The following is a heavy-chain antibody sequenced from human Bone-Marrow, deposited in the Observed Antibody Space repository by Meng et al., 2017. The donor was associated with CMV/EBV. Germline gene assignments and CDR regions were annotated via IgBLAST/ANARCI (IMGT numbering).Heavy chain of an antibody. J-gene: IGHJ6*02. CDR3: AKDKGEDYYYGMDV. CDR1: GFTFDDNG. V-gene: IGHV3-23*03. Sequence: GGSLRLPCAASGFTFDDNGMSWVRQDPGKGLEWVSVIYSGGSSTYYADSVKGRFTISRDNSKNTLYLPMNSLGAEDTAVYYRAKDKGEDYYYGMDVWGQGTTVTVSS. CDR2: IYSGGSST. D-gene: IGHD2-21*01.